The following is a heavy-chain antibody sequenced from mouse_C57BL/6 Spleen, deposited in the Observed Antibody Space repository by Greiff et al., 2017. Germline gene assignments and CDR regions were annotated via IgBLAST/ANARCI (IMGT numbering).Heavy chain of an antibody. CDR1: GYTFTSYW. V-gene: IGHV1-7*01. D-gene: IGHD1-1*02. CDR2: INPSSGYT. Sequence: VQLQQSGAELAKPGASVKLSCKASGYTFTSYWMHWVKQRPGQGLEWIGYINPSSGYTKYNQKFKDKATLTAEKSSSTAYMQLSSLTYEDSAVYYCARDYYYGDYWGQGTTLTVSS. CDR3: ARDYYYGDY. J-gene: IGHJ2*01.